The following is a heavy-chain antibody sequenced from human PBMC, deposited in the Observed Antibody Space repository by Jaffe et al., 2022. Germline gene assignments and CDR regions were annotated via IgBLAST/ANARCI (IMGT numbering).Heavy chain of an antibody. CDR2: INPSGGST. CDR1: GYTFTSYY. Sequence: QVQLVQSGAEVKKPGASVKVSCKASGYTFTSYYMHWVRQAPGQGLEWMGIINPSGGSTSYAQKFQGRVTMTRDTSTSTVYMELSSLRSEDTAVYYCARDSSLTHYYGSGSYPHFDYWGQGTLVTVSS. J-gene: IGHJ4*02. V-gene: IGHV1-46*03. CDR3: ARDSSLTHYYGSGSYPHFDY. D-gene: IGHD3-10*01.